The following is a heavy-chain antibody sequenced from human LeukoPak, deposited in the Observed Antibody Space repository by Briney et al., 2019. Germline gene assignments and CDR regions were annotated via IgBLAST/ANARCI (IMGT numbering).Heavy chain of an antibody. CDR2: IITIFGTA. CDR3: AREGGDYYDSSGYYRGLLDY. CDR1: GGTFSSYA. D-gene: IGHD3-22*01. V-gene: IGHV1-69*13. J-gene: IGHJ4*02. Sequence: GASVKVSCKASGGTFSSYAISWVRQAPGQGLEGMGGIITIFGTAKYAQKFQGRVTITADESTSTAYMELSSLRSEDTAVYYCAREGGDYYDSSGYYRGLLDYWGQGTLVTVSS.